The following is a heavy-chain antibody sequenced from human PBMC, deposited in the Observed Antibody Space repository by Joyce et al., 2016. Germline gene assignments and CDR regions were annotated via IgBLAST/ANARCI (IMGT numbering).Heavy chain of an antibody. CDR3: ARASGMVSSIRGDGFDI. D-gene: IGHD5/OR15-5a*01. J-gene: IGHJ3*02. V-gene: IGHV3-21*01. CDR2: ISSTSTYI. Sequence: EVQLVASGGGLVKPGGSLRLSCADSGFTFINYKMNWVRQAPGKGLEWVSFISSTSTYIYYGSSMKGRFTISGDNTNNSLSLQMDSLRVDDTAVYYCARASGMVSSIRGDGFDIWGQGTMVTVSS. CDR1: GFTFINYK.